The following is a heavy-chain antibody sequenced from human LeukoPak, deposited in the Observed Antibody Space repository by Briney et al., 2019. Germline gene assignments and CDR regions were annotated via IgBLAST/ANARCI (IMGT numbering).Heavy chain of an antibody. CDR3: AGALCSGGSCYSFNY. J-gene: IGHJ4*02. CDR2: IRTGSYI. D-gene: IGHD2-15*01. CDR1: GFFRPHS. V-gene: IGHV3-21*01. Sequence: GGSLRLSCAASGFFRPHSLNWVRQAPGKGLEWLPSIRTGSYIHYAESTKGRFIISRDNARDSLYLQMNSLSAEDTAIYYCAGALCSGGSCYSFNYWGQGTLVTVSS.